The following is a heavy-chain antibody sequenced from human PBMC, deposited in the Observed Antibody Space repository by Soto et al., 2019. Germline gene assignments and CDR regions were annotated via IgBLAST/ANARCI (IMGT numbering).Heavy chain of an antibody. J-gene: IGHJ4*02. V-gene: IGHV1-24*01. CDR1: GHTLTELS. CDR2: FDPEDGET. Sequence: QVQLLQSGAEVKKPGASVKVSCKVSGHTLTELSMHWVRQAPGRGLEWMGGFDPEDGETIFAQKFQGRVTMTEDTSTDSPYMELTSLRSEDTAVYYCAAGGTRWLHSPFDYWCQGTLVTISS. D-gene: IGHD1-1*01. CDR3: AAGGTRWLHSPFDY.